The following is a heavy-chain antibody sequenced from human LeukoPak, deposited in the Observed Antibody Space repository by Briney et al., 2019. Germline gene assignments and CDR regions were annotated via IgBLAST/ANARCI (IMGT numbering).Heavy chain of an antibody. J-gene: IGHJ5*02. D-gene: IGHD4-17*01. CDR3: ARDGHYVAVWFDP. V-gene: IGHV4-38-2*02. CDR1: GYSFSSAYY. Sequence: ETLSLTCSVSGYSFSSAYYWGWIRQSPGKGLEWIGSISHSWSTYFNPFLRSRVTISVDTSKNHFSLRLTSVTAADTAVYYCARDGHYVAVWFDPWGQGTLVTASA. CDR2: ISHSWST.